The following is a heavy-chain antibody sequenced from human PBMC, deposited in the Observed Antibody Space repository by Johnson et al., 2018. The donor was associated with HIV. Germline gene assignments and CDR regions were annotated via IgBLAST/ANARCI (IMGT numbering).Heavy chain of an antibody. CDR1: GFTFDEYG. Sequence: VQLVESGGGVERPGGSLRLSCVGSGFTFDEYGMSWVRQVPGKGLEWVSGVNWNGGSTGYADSVKGRFTIFRDNTKNSLYVQMSSLRAEDTAVYFCAKAEQDSGSYEADAFDIWGQGTIVTVSS. J-gene: IGHJ3*02. CDR2: VNWNGGST. D-gene: IGHD1-26*01. V-gene: IGHV3-20*04. CDR3: AKAEQDSGSYEADAFDI.